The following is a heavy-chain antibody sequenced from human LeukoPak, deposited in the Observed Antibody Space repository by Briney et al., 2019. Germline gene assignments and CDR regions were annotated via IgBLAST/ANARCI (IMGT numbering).Heavy chain of an antibody. CDR2: ISSSSSYI. J-gene: IGHJ4*02. CDR3: ARDPSREHYYDSSGYYYFDY. V-gene: IGHV3-21*01. Sequence: GGSLRLSCAASGFTFSSYSMNWVRQAPGKGLEWVSSISSSSSYIYYADSVKGRFTISRDNAKNSLYLQMNSLRAEDTAVYYCARDPSREHYYDSSGYYYFDYWGQGTLVTVSS. CDR1: GFTFSSYS. D-gene: IGHD3-22*01.